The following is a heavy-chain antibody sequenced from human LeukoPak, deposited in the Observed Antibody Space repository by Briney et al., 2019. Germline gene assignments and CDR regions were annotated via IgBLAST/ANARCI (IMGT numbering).Heavy chain of an antibody. V-gene: IGHV3-48*01. CDR1: GFTFSSYS. D-gene: IGHD3-3*01. CDR2: ISRSSSTI. J-gene: IGHJ6*03. Sequence: GGSLRLSCAASGFTFSSYSMNWVRQAPGKGLEWVSYISRSSSTIYYADSVKGRFTISRDNAKNSLYLQMNSLRAEDTAVYYCARESGSRNYDFWSGYYDYYYYYMDVWGKGTTVTVSS. CDR3: ARESGSRNYDFWSGYYDYYYYYMDV.